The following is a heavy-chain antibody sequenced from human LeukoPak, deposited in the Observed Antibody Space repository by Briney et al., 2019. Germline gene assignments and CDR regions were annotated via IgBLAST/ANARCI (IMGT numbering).Heavy chain of an antibody. CDR2: ISGSGGST. V-gene: IGHV3-23*01. Sequence: PGGSLRLSCAASRFTFSSYAMSWVRQAPGKGLEWVSAISGSGGSTYYADSVKGRFTISRDNSKNTLYLQMNSLRAEDTAVYYCAKLFTIFGVAPDYWGQGTLVTVSS. J-gene: IGHJ4*02. CDR1: RFTFSSYA. D-gene: IGHD3-3*01. CDR3: AKLFTIFGVAPDY.